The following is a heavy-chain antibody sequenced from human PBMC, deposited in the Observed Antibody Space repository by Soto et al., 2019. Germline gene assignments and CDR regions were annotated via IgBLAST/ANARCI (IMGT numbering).Heavy chain of an antibody. J-gene: IGHJ6*02. D-gene: IGHD1-20*01. CDR2: IYYSGIT. CDR1: GGSISSYS. V-gene: IGHV4-59*01. Sequence: PSETLSLTCTVSGGSISSYSWSWIRQPPGKGLEWIGYIYYSGITNYNPSLKSRVTISVDTSKNQFSLKLSSVTAADTAVYYCARYKSNYYYGMDVWGQGTTVTVS. CDR3: ARYKSNYYYGMDV.